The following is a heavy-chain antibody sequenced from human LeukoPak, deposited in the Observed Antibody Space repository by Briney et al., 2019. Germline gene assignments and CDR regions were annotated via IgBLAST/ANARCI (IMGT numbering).Heavy chain of an antibody. D-gene: IGHD3-22*01. J-gene: IGHJ3*02. CDR3: ARQTYYYDSSGYYYADAFDI. CDR1: GGSFSGYY. Sequence: SETLSLTCAVYGGSFSGYYWSWIRHPPGKGLEWIGEINHSGSTNYNPSLKSRVTISVDTSKNQFSLKLSSVTAADTAVYYCARQTYYYDSSGYYYADAFDIWGQGTMVTVSS. CDR2: INHSGST. V-gene: IGHV4-34*01.